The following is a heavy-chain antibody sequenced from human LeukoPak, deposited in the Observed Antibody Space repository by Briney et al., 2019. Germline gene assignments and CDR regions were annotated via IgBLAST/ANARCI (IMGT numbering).Heavy chain of an antibody. Sequence: PGGSLRLSCAASGFTVSSNYMSWVRQAPGKGLEWVSVIYSGGSTYYADSVKSRFTISRDNSKKTLYLQMNSLRAEDTAVYYCARNYMVPGVSDAFDIWGQGTMVTVSS. J-gene: IGHJ3*02. CDR2: IYSGGST. CDR3: ARNYMVPGVSDAFDI. D-gene: IGHD3-10*01. V-gene: IGHV3-66*01. CDR1: GFTVSSNY.